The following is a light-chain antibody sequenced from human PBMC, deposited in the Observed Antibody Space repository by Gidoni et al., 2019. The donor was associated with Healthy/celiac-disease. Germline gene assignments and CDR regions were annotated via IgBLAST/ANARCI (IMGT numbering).Light chain of an antibody. CDR3: QSYDSSLSGSV. V-gene: IGLV1-40*01. CDR2: GNS. CDR1: SPNIGAGYD. Sequence: QSVLTQPPSVSGAPGQRVTISCTGSSPNIGAGYDVHWYQQLPGTAPNLLIYGNSKRPSGVPDRFSGSKSGTSASLAITGLQAEDEADYYCQSYDSSLSGSVFGGGTKLTVL. J-gene: IGLJ2*01.